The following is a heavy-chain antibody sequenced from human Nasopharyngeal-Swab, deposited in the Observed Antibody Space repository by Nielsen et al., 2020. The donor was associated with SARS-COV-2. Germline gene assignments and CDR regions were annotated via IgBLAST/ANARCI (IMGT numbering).Heavy chain of an antibody. J-gene: IGHJ6*03. Sequence: GSLRLSCAVYGESFSGYYWSWIRQPPGKGLEWIGEINHSGSTNYNPSLKSRVTISVDTSKNTFALKLSSVTAADTAVYYCARVPGYYDFWSGQYYYYYMDVWGKGTTVTVSS. CDR1: GESFSGYY. CDR3: ARVPGYYDFWSGQYYYYYMDV. D-gene: IGHD3-3*01. V-gene: IGHV4-34*01. CDR2: INHSGST.